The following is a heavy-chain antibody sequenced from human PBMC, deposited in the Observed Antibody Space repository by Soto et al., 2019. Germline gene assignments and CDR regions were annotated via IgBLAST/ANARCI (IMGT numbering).Heavy chain of an antibody. J-gene: IGHJ4*02. CDR3: ARRRDRPGSWYFDY. CDR2: LYGSGST. CDR1: GGSISSYY. Sequence: QVQLQESGPGLVKPSETLSLTCTVSGGSISSYYWSWFRQPPGKGLEWIGYLYGSGSTNYNPSLSSRVTISVDTSKNQFFLKLSLVTAADTAVYYCARRRDRPGSWYFDYWGQGTLVTVSS. V-gene: IGHV4-59*08. D-gene: IGHD6-13*01.